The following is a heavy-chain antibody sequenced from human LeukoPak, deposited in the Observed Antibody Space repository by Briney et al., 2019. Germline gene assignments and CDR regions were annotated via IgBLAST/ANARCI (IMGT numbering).Heavy chain of an antibody. CDR2: INPNSGGT. V-gene: IGHV1-2*02. CDR1: GYTFTGNY. CDR3: ARDGPIMITFGGVIVRSDAFDI. Sequence: ASVKVSCKASGYTFTGNYIHWVRQAPGQGLEWMGWINPNSGGTNYAQKFQGRVTMTTDTSISTAYMELSRLRSDDTAVYYCARDGPIMITFGGVIVRSDAFDIWGQGTMVTVSS. D-gene: IGHD3-16*02. J-gene: IGHJ3*02.